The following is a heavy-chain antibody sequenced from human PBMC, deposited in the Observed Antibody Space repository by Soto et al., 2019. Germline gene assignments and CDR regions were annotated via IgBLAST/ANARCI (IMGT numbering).Heavy chain of an antibody. V-gene: IGHV5-51*01. CDR2: IYPHDSDT. Sequence: PGESLKISCKGSGYNFHTYWIAWVRQMPGKGLEWMGFIYPHDSDTRYGPSFRGQVTISADKSINTAYLQWTSLKASDTAIYFCARPTDYHYGMQVWGQGTTVTVS. CDR1: GYNFHTYW. CDR3: ARPTDYHYGMQV. D-gene: IGHD4-17*01. J-gene: IGHJ6*02.